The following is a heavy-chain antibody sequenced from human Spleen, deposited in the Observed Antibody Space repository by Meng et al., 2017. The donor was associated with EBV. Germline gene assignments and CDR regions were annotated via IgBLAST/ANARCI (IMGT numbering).Heavy chain of an antibody. J-gene: IGHJ4*02. Sequence: QVQLQASGPGLVKPSGTLSLTCAVSSGSINSGYWWSWVRQPPGKGLEWIGEVYHDGTTNYSPSLKSRLTISVEKSMNQFSLKLTSVTAADTAVYYCARSPYSGSYYANFDYWGQGVLVTVSS. CDR1: SGSINSGYW. CDR2: VYHDGTT. V-gene: IGHV4-4*02. CDR3: ARSPYSGSYYANFDY. D-gene: IGHD1-26*01.